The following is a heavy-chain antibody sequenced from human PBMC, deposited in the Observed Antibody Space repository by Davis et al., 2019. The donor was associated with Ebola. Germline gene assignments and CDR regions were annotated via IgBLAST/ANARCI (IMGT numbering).Heavy chain of an antibody. CDR2: ITRSGAGA. V-gene: IGHV3-23*01. J-gene: IGHJ4*02. CDR1: GFTFDAYA. Sequence: GGSLRLSCAASGFTFDAYAMTWVRQAPGKGLEWVSTITRSGAGAYYADSVKGRFTISRDNSKNTLYLQMNSLRAEDTAVYYCAKDPPGYCSGGSCYSEWYFDYWGQGTLVTVSS. D-gene: IGHD2-15*01. CDR3: AKDPPGYCSGGSCYSEWYFDY.